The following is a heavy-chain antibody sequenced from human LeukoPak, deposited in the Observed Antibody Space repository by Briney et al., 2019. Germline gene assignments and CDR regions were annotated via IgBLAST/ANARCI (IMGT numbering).Heavy chain of an antibody. Sequence: SETLSLTCTVSDGSISTYYWSWIRQPPGKGLEWIGEINHSGSTNYNPSLKSRVTISVDTSKNQFSLKLSSVTAADTAVYYCARGLSPRINMVRGVRPPFRGVFDYWGQGTLVTVSS. J-gene: IGHJ4*02. V-gene: IGHV4-34*01. CDR3: ARGLSPRINMVRGVRPPFRGVFDY. D-gene: IGHD3-10*01. CDR2: INHSGST. CDR1: DGSISTYY.